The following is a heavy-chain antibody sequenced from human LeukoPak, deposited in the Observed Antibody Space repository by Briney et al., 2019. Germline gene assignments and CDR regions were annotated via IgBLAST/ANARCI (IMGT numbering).Heavy chain of an antibody. CDR1: GYSFTIFD. J-gene: IGHJ4*02. CDR3: AKVWGPPAIYYFEC. Sequence: ASVKVSWKTSGYSFTIFDINWLRQAPGQGPEGMGWVNTATGNTGYAQKFQGRVSMTRDTSRTTAYMELRSLTSEDTAVYFCAKVWGPPAIYYFECRGQGSLVTVSP. V-gene: IGHV1-8*01. D-gene: IGHD3-10*01. CDR2: VNTATGNT.